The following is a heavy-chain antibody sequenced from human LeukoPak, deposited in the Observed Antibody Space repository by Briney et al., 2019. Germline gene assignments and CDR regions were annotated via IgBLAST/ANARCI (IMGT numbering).Heavy chain of an antibody. J-gene: IGHJ4*02. CDR1: GGSIRSSGHN. CDR3: ARRPKQPGFWSGYVDY. D-gene: IGHD3-3*01. CDR2: IFCSGNT. V-gene: IGHV4-39*01. Sequence: PSETLSLTCTVSGGSIRSSGHNWDWIRQPPGQGLEYIGSIFCSGNTYYNPSLKGRVTISVDTSKNQFSLKLSSVTAADTAVYYCARRPKQPGFWSGYVDYWGQGTLVTVSS.